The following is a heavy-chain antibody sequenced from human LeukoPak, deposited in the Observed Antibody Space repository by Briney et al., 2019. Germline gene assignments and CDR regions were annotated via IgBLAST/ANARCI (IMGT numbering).Heavy chain of an antibody. CDR2: IRSKAYGGTT. D-gene: IGHD6-13*01. CDR1: GFTFGDYA. V-gene: IGHV3-49*04. J-gene: IGHJ4*02. CDR3: TRGYSSSWIFDY. Sequence: PGRSLRLSCTASGFTFGDYAMSWVRQATGKGLEWVGFIRSKAYGGTTEYAASVKGRFTISRDDSKSIAYLQVNSLKTEDTAVYYCTRGYSSSWIFDYWGQGTLVTVSS.